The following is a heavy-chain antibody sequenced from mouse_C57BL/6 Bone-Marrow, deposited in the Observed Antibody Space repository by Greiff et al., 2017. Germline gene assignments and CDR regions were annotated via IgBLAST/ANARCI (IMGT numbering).Heavy chain of an antibody. CDR3: ARRTPYYDYYAMDY. J-gene: IGHJ4*01. CDR1: GFSLPSYG. D-gene: IGHD1-1*01. Sequence: VKLQESGPGLVQPSQSLSITCTVSGFSLPSYGVHWVRPSPGKGLEWLGVIWSGGSTDYNAAFISRLTISKDNSKSQVFFKMNSLQADDTSIYYCARRTPYYDYYAMDYWGQGTSVTVSS. CDR2: IWSGGST. V-gene: IGHV2-2*01.